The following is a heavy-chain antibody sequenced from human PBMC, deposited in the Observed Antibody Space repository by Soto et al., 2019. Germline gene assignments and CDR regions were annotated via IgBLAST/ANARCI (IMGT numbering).Heavy chain of an antibody. CDR3: AKDWRYRELYYYYYMDV. CDR1: GFTFSSYG. V-gene: IGHV3-30*18. D-gene: IGHD1-1*01. Sequence: GGSLRLSCAASGFTFSSYGMHWVRQAPGKGLEWVAVISYDGSNKYYADSVKGRFTISRDNSKNTLYLQMNSLRAEDTAVYYCAKDWRYRELYYYYYMDVWGKGTTVTVSS. J-gene: IGHJ6*03. CDR2: ISYDGSNK.